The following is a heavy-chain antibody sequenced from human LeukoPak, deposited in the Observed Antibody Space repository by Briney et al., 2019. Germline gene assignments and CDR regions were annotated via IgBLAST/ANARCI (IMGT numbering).Heavy chain of an antibody. CDR2: IIPVFDTA. CDR3: ALSAEKQLVYFDF. V-gene: IGHV1-69*05. CDR1: GDTFSNYD. J-gene: IGHJ4*02. Sequence: SVKVSCKASGDTFSNYDVTWVRQAPGQGLEWMGRIIPVFDTAKYAQNFQGRVTMTTDESSSTAYMEPYSLRSEDTAVYYCALSAEKQLVYFDFWGQGTLVTVSS. D-gene: IGHD6-13*01.